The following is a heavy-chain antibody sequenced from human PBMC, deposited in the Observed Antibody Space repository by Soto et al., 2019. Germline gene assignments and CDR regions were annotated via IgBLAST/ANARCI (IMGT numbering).Heavy chain of an antibody. J-gene: IGHJ5*02. CDR1: GDSVSSYGAA. D-gene: IGHD6-6*01. CDR2: TYYRSRFFS. V-gene: IGHV6-1*01. CDR3: ARDRDSSSGWFDP. Sequence: SQTLSLTCAISGDSVSSYGAAWNWIRQSPSGGLEWLGRTYYRSRFFSDYAESVKSRIIINPDTSKNEFSLQLTSVTPEHTAVYYFARDRDSSSGWFDPWGKGTPVTGS.